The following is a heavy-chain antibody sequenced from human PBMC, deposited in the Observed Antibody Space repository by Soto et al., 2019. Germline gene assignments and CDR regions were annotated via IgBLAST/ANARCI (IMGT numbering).Heavy chain of an antibody. CDR2: IIPILGIA. J-gene: IGHJ4*02. CDR1: GGTFSSYT. Sequence: QVQLVQSGAEVKKPGSSVKVSCKASGGTFSSYTISWVRQAPGQGLEWMGRIIPILGIANYAQKFQGRVTITADKSTSTASMELSSLRSEDTAVYYCTSYCGGDCGFDYWGQGTLVTVSS. CDR3: TSYCGGDCGFDY. V-gene: IGHV1-69*02. D-gene: IGHD2-21*02.